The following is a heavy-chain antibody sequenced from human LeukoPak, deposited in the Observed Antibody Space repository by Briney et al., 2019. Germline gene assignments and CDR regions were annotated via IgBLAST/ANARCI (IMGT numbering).Heavy chain of an antibody. CDR3: ARVVAAAGNNWFDP. J-gene: IGHJ5*02. CDR2: IYYSGST. Sequence: SETLSLTCTVSGGSISSSSYYWGCIRQPPGKGLEWIGSIYYSGSTYYNPSLKSRLSISIDTSKNQFSLKLNSVTAADTAVYYCARVVAAAGNNWFDPGGQGTLVTVSS. CDR1: GGSISSSSYY. D-gene: IGHD6-25*01. V-gene: IGHV4-39*07.